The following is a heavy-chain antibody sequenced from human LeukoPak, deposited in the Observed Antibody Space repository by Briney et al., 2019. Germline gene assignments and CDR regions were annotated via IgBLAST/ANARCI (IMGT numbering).Heavy chain of an antibody. D-gene: IGHD6-19*01. Sequence: ASVKVSWKASGGTFSSYAISWVRQAPGQGLEWMGGIIPIFGTANYAQKFQGRVTITADKSTSTAYMELSSLRSEDTAVYYCAREPNSSGWSVANWFDPWGQGTLVTVSS. CDR2: IIPIFGTA. J-gene: IGHJ5*02. CDR1: GGTFSSYA. CDR3: AREPNSSGWSVANWFDP. V-gene: IGHV1-69*06.